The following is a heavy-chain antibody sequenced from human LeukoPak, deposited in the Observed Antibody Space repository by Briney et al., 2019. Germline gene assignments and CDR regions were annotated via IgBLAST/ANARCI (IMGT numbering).Heavy chain of an antibody. J-gene: IGHJ4*02. V-gene: IGHV4-4*07. D-gene: IGHD6-19*01. CDR2: IYTSGST. CDR3: AREGGGVYSSGPFDY. CDR1: GGSISSHY. Sequence: PSETLSLTCTVSGGSISSHYWSWIRQPAPKGLEWIGRIYTSGSTNYNPSLKSRVTMSVDASKNQFSLKLSSVTAADKAVYYCAREGGGVYSSGPFDYWGQGTLVTVSS.